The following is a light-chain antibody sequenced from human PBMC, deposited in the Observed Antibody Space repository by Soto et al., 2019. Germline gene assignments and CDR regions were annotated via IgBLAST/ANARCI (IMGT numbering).Light chain of an antibody. J-gene: IGKJ1*01. CDR3: QQYGSSPWT. CDR2: GAS. Sequence: EIVLTQSPGTLSLSPGEGATLSCRASQSVGSNYLAWYQQKPGQAPRLLIYGASSRATGIPDRFSGSGSGTDFILTISRLEPEDFAVFYCQQYGSSPWTFGQGTKVEIK. V-gene: IGKV3-20*01. CDR1: QSVGSNY.